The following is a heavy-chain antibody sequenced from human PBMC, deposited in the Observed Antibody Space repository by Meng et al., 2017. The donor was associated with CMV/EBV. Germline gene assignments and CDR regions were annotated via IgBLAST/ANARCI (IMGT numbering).Heavy chain of an antibody. CDR2: MNPNSGNT. Sequence: SVTVSCKASVYTFTGYDINWVRQATGQGLEWMGWMNPNSGNTGYAQKFQGRVTITRNSSISTAYMELSSLRSEDTAVYYCAREVGDGNDINYYYYYGMDVWGQGTTVTVSS. CDR3: AREVGDGNDINYYYYYGMDV. J-gene: IGHJ6*02. V-gene: IGHV1-8*01. CDR1: VYTFTGYD. D-gene: IGHD3-9*01.